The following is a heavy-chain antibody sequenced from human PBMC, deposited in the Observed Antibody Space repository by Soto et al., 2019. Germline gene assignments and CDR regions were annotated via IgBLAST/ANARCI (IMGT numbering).Heavy chain of an antibody. CDR2: ISGYNGNT. CDR3: ARDWGGIVVVGAATPSLAFDS. D-gene: IGHD2-15*01. V-gene: IGHV1-18*01. CDR1: GYTFNSYV. J-gene: IGHJ3*02. Sequence: GASVKVSCKASGYTFNSYVISWVRQAPGQGLEWMGWISGYNGNTDYAQKFQGRVTMTTDTFASTAYMELRSLRSDDTAVYYCARDWGGIVVVGAATPSLAFDSWGQGTMVTVSS.